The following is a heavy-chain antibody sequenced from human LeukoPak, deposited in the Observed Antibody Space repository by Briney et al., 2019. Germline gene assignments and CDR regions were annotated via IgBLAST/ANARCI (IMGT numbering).Heavy chain of an antibody. Sequence: GGSLRLSCAASGFTFSSYWMHWVRHAPGKGLVWVSRIKSDGSTNYADSVKGRFTISRDNAKNTVSLQMNSLRPEDTGVYYCARAPSEIGGYYPEYFRHWGQGTLVTVSS. CDR1: GFTFSSYW. V-gene: IGHV3-74*01. D-gene: IGHD3-22*01. CDR3: ARAPSEIGGYYPEYFRH. J-gene: IGHJ1*01. CDR2: IKSDGST.